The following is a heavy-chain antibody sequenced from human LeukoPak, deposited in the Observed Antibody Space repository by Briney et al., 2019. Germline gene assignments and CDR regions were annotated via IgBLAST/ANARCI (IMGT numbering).Heavy chain of an antibody. CDR2: ISAYNGNT. V-gene: IGHV1-18*01. J-gene: IGHJ4*02. CDR3: ARAHCTIFGLRQVDY. Sequence: ASVKVSCKASGYIFTDYGTSWVRQAPGQGLEWMGWISAYNGNTNYGQKFQGRVTMTTDTSTSTAYMELRSLRSDDTAVYYCARAHCTIFGLRQVDYWGQGTLVTVSS. CDR1: GYIFTDYG. D-gene: IGHD3-3*01.